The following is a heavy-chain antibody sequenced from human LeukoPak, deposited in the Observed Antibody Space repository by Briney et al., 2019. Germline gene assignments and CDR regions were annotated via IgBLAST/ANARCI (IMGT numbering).Heavy chain of an antibody. Sequence: GGSLRLSCAVSGFTFSSYEMNWVRQAPGKGLEWSSYISSGGSTIYYADSVKGRFTISRDNAKNSLYLQMNSLRAEDTAVYYCARDYGGNYRAHIDYWGQGTLVTVSS. D-gene: IGHD4-23*01. CDR3: ARDYGGNYRAHIDY. V-gene: IGHV3-48*03. CDR1: GFTFSSYE. CDR2: ISSGGSTI. J-gene: IGHJ4*02.